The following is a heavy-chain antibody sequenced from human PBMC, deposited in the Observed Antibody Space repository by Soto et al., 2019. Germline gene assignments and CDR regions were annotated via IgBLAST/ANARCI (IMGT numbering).Heavy chain of an antibody. CDR1: GFTFSSYG. D-gene: IGHD6-19*01. V-gene: IGHV3-33*01. CDR3: ARNAYSSGWDNDAFDI. Sequence: QVQLVESGGGVVQPGRSLRLSCAASGFTFSSYGMHWVRQAPGKGLEWVAVIWYDGSNKYYADSVKGRLTISRDNSKNTLYLQMNSLRAEDTAVYYCARNAYSSGWDNDAFDIWGQGTMVTVSS. J-gene: IGHJ3*02. CDR2: IWYDGSNK.